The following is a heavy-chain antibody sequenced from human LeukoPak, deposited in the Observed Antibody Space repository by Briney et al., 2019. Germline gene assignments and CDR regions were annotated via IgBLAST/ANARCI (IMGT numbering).Heavy chain of an antibody. V-gene: IGHV3-23*01. CDR3: AKDPYGYTSGWYHGMDV. CDR2: ISRSDGTT. J-gene: IGHJ6*02. D-gene: IGHD6-19*01. Sequence: HPGGSLRLSCAGSGFTFSSYAMTWVRQAPGTGLEWVSSISRSDGTTYYADSVKGRFTISRDNSKNTLFLQMNSLRAEDTAVYYCAKDPYGYTSGWYHGMDVWGQGTTVTVSS. CDR1: GFTFSSYA.